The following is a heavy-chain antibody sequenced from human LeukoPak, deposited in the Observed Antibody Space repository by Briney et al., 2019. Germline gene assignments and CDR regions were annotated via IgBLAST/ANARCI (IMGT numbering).Heavy chain of an antibody. J-gene: IGHJ4*02. Sequence: GESLKISCKGSGYSFTSYWIGWVRQMPGKGLEWMGIIYPGDSDTRYSPSFQGQVTISADKSISTAYLQWSSLKASDTAMYYCARLDTAMVQKELAHYFDYWGQGTLVTVSS. CDR2: IYPGDSDT. D-gene: IGHD5-18*01. CDR3: ARLDTAMVQKELAHYFDY. CDR1: GYSFTSYW. V-gene: IGHV5-51*01.